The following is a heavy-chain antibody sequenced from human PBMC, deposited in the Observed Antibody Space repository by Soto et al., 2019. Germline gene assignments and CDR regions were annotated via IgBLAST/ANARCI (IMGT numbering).Heavy chain of an antibody. CDR3: ARELLNWNYREKNWFDP. CDR1: GGSISSGDYY. J-gene: IGHJ5*02. V-gene: IGHV4-30-4*01. Sequence: SETLSLTCTVSGGSISSGDYYWSWIRQPPGKGLEWIGYIYYSGSTYYNPSLKSRVTISVDTSKNQFSLKLSSVTAADTAVYYCARELLNWNYREKNWFDPWGQGTLVTVSS. D-gene: IGHD1-7*01. CDR2: IYYSGST.